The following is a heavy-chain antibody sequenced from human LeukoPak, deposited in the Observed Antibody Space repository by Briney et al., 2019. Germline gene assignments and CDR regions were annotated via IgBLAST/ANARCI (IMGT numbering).Heavy chain of an antibody. Sequence: SETLSLTCTVSGGSISSYYWSWIRQPPGKGLEWIGYIYYSGSTNYNPSLKSRVTISVDTSKNQFSLKLSSVTAADPAVYYGARKTLPSSASSFAYGAQGTRFAV. J-gene: IGHJ4*02. CDR1: GGSISSYY. CDR3: ARKTLPSSASSFAY. V-gene: IGHV4-59*01. D-gene: IGHD6-25*01. CDR2: IYYSGST.